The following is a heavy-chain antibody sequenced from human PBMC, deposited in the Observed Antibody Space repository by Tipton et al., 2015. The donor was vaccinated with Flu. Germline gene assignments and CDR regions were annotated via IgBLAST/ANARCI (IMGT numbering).Heavy chain of an antibody. J-gene: IGHJ5*02. D-gene: IGHD2-15*01. V-gene: IGHV3-23*01. CDR3: AKFQIWAAQKWFAP. CDR1: GFTFSSYA. CDR2: ISGSSDYT. Sequence: SLRLSCAASGFTFSSYAMSWVRQAPGKGLEWVSAISGSSDYTYYTDSVKGRFAISRDNSKTTLYLQMNSLRAEDTAIYYCAKFQIWAAQKWFAPWGQGPLVTVSS.